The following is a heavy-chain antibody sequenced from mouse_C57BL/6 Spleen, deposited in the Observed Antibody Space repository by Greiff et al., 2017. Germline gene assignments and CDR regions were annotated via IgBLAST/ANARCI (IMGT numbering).Heavy chain of an antibody. Sequence: VQLQQSGAELVKPGASVKLSCKASGYTFTSYWMHWVKQRPGQGLEWIGMIHPNSGSTNYNEKFKSKATLTVDKSSSTAYMQLSSLTSEDSAVYYCAEGDYYGSSSPFAYWGQGTLVTVSA. V-gene: IGHV1-64*01. CDR1: GYTFTSYW. J-gene: IGHJ3*01. CDR2: IHPNSGST. CDR3: AEGDYYGSSSPFAY. D-gene: IGHD1-1*01.